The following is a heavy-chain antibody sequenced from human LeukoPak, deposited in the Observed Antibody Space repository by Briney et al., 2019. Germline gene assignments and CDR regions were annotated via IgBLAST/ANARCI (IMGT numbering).Heavy chain of an antibody. J-gene: IGHJ4*02. D-gene: IGHD4-11*01. CDR1: GFTFSTYW. CDR3: ARGDYNNRINPPRYLDY. Sequence: GGSLRLSCAASGFTFSTYWMTWVRQAPGKGLEWVANIKQDGREKYFVDSVKGRFTISRDNDKNSLYLQMSSLRADDTAAYYCARGDYNNRINPPRYLDYWGQGTLVTVSS. V-gene: IGHV3-7*05. CDR2: IKQDGREK.